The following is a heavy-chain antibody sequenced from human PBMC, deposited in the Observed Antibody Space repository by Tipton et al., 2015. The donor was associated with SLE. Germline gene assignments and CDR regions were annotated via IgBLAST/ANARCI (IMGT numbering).Heavy chain of an antibody. CDR2: TIPIFGTA. J-gene: IGHJ4*02. D-gene: IGHD3-16*01. CDR3: ARETGEEGFDY. Sequence: QLVQSGPEVKKPGSSVTVSCKASGGTFSTYAINWVRQAPGQGLEWMGGTIPIFGTANYAQKFQGRVTITTDESTSTAYMELSSLRSEDTAVYYCARETGEEGFDYWGQGTLVTVSS. V-gene: IGHV1-69*05. CDR1: GGTFSTYA.